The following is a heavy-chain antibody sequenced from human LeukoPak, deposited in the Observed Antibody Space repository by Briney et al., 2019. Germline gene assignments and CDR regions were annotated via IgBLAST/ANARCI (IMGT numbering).Heavy chain of an antibody. CDR1: GFSFGSIW. V-gene: IGHV3-7*01. Sequence: GGSLRLSCAASGFSFGSIWMSWVRQAPGKGLDWVANINQNGGVRHYVDSVKGRFTISRDNAKNSLYLQMTSLRADDTAVYYCATSDDAAGTSWGQGTLVIVSS. CDR2: INQNGGVR. CDR3: ATSDDAAGTS. J-gene: IGHJ5*02. D-gene: IGHD6-13*01.